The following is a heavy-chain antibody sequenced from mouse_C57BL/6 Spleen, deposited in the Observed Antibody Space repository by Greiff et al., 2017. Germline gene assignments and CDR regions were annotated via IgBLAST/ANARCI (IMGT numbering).Heavy chain of an antibody. CDR2: IRSKSNNYAT. V-gene: IGHV10-1*01. J-gene: IGHJ4*01. CDR1: GFSFNTYA. D-gene: IGHD2-5*01. CDR3: VRHYSKCSMDY. Sequence: EVKLVESGGGLVQPKGSLKLSCAASGFSFNTYAMNWVRQAPGKGLEWVARIRSKSNNYATYYADSVKDRFTISRDDSESMLYLQMNNLKTEDTAMYYCVRHYSKCSMDYWGQGTSVTVSS.